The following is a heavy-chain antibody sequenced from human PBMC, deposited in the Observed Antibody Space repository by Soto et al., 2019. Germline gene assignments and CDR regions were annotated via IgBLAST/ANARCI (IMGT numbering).Heavy chain of an antibody. Sequence: QVQLQQWGAGLLKPSETLSLTCAVYGGSFSGYYWSWIRQPPGKGLEWIGEITHSGSTNYNPSLKRRVTISVDTSKNQFSLKLSSVTAADTSVYYCARVTGRYYSGMDVWGQGTTVTVSS. CDR1: GGSFSGYY. J-gene: IGHJ6*02. V-gene: IGHV4-34*01. CDR2: ITHSGST. CDR3: ARVTGRYYSGMDV.